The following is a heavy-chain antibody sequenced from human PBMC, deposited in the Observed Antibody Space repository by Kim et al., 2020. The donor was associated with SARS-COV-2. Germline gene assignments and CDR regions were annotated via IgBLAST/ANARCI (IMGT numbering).Heavy chain of an antibody. Sequence: YYSPPHQSRVTISIDTSKNQCSLMLSSVTAADTAVYYCARQRKSIAAGGAFDIWGQGTMVTVSS. J-gene: IGHJ3*02. CDR3: ARQRKSIAAGGAFDI. D-gene: IGHD6-13*01. V-gene: IGHV4-39*01.